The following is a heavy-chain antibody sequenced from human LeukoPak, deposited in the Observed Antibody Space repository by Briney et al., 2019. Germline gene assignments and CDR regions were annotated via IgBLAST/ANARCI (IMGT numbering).Heavy chain of an antibody. CDR1: GFSLSTSGVD. CDR3: AHSRGRYSYAPPDY. CDR2: IYWNDDK. Sequence: SGPTLVKPTQTLTLTCTFSGFSLSTSGVDVGWIRQPPGKALEWLALIYWNDDKRYSPSLKSRLTITKDTSKNQVVLTMTNMDPVDTATYYCAHSRGRYSYAPPDYWGQGTLVTVSS. D-gene: IGHD5-18*01. J-gene: IGHJ4*02. V-gene: IGHV2-5*01.